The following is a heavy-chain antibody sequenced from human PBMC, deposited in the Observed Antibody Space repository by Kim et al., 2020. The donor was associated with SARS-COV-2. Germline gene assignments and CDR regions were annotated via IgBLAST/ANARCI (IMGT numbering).Heavy chain of an antibody. CDR3: ARVRWLQYDY. Sequence: STNYNPSLKSRVTISVDTSKNQCSLKLSSVTAADTAVYYCARVRWLQYDYWGQGTLVTSPQ. D-gene: IGHD5-12*01. V-gene: IGHV4-34*01. CDR2: ST. J-gene: IGHJ4*02.